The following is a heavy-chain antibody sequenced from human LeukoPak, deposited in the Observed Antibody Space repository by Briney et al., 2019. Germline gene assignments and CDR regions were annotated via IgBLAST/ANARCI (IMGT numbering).Heavy chain of an antibody. D-gene: IGHD3-22*01. V-gene: IGHV3-7*03. CDR3: ARDSSYYDSSGFDLYGMDV. Sequence: GGSLRLSCAASGFTVSSNYMSWVRQAPGKGLEWVANIKQDGSEKYYVDSVKGRFTISRDNAKNSLYLQMNSLRAEDTAVYYCARDSSYYDSSGFDLYGMDVWGQGTTVTVSS. CDR1: GFTVSSNY. J-gene: IGHJ6*02. CDR2: IKQDGSEK.